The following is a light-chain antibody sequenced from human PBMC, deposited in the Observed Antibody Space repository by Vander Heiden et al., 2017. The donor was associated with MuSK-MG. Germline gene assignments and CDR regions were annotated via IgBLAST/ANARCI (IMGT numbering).Light chain of an antibody. CDR3: QHDDNAPWT. CDR1: QAIGTS. J-gene: IGKJ1*01. Sequence: DIQMTQSPSSLSASVGDRVTITCRASQAIGTSLAWYQQKPGKAPKLLVSAASRLETGVPSKFSGSGSGTDFTLSISSLQPEDFATYYCQHDDNAPWTFGQGTKVEIK. V-gene: IGKV1-NL1*01. CDR2: AAS.